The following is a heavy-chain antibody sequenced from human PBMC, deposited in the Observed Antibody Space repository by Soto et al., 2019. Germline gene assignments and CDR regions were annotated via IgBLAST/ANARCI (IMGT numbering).Heavy chain of an antibody. Sequence: HLVESGGGLVRPGGSLRLSCAASGFNLRDIYMSWIRQAPGKGLEWVAYIGSSSKTIVYSDSVRGRFTISRDNAENSLYLQMNSLQAGDTALYYCARNSEHFDFWGQGTLVTVSS. CDR2: IGSSSKTI. D-gene: IGHD1-26*01. CDR1: GFNLRDIY. CDR3: ARNSEHFDF. J-gene: IGHJ4*02. V-gene: IGHV3-11*01.